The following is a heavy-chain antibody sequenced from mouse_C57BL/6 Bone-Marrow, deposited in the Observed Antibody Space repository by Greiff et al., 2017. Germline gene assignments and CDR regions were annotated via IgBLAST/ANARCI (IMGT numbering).Heavy chain of an antibody. V-gene: IGHV1-82*01. D-gene: IGHD2-2*01. CDR1: GYAFSSSW. Sequence: QVQLQQSGPELVKPGASVKISCKASGYAFSSSWMNWVKQRPGKGLEWIGRIYPGDGDTNYNGKFKGKATLTADKSSSTAYMQLSSLTSEDSAVYFCARKGSGYVDYWGQGTTLTVSS. J-gene: IGHJ2*01. CDR2: IYPGDGDT. CDR3: ARKGSGYVDY.